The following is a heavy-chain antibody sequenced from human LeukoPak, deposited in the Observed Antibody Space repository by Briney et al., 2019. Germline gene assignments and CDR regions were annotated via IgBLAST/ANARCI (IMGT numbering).Heavy chain of an antibody. V-gene: IGHV4-38-2*02. Sequence: SETLSLTCAVSGYSISSGYYWGWIRQPPGKGLEWIGSIYHSGNTYYNPSLKSRVTVSVDTSKNQFSVKLSSVTATDAAIYYCERERSSSSDYWGQGTLVTVSS. CDR1: GYSISSGYY. CDR3: ERERSSSSDY. CDR2: IYHSGNT. D-gene: IGHD6-6*01. J-gene: IGHJ4*02.